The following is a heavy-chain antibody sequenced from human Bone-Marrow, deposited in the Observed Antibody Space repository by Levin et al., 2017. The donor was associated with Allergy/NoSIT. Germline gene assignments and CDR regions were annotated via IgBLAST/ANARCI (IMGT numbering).Heavy chain of an antibody. CDR3: ARAGGSGPIGHYYGLDV. J-gene: IGHJ6*02. D-gene: IGHD3-10*01. Sequence: SFPSSFSSFPPYSINWVRQVPGQGPEWLGWINPKLGTTGYAQNLQVRVSMTRHISINTAYLELSSLRFDDTALYYCARAGGSGPIGHYYGLDVWGQGTTVAVSS. CDR1: FSSFPPYS. V-gene: IGHV1-8*01. CDR2: INPKLGTT.